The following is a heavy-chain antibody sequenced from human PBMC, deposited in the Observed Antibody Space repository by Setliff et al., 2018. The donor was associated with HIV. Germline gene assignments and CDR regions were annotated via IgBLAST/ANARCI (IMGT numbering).Heavy chain of an antibody. V-gene: IGHV4-39*07. J-gene: IGHJ6*03. CDR2: INHSGST. D-gene: IGHD1-1*01. CDR1: GGSISSSSYY. Sequence: SETLSLTCTVSGGSISSSSYYWSWIRQPPGKGLEWIGEINHSGSTSYNPSLTSRVTMSVDTSKNQFSLRLSSVTAADTAVYYCARTARGYTTIWYRNGLTYYNYMDVWGKGTKVTVSS. CDR3: ARTARGYTTIWYRNGLTYYNYMDV.